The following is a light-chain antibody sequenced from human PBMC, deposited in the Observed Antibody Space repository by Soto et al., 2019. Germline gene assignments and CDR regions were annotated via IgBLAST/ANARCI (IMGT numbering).Light chain of an antibody. CDR1: RGIGST. Sequence: EVVMTQSPATLSVSPGERATLSCRASRGIGSTLAWYQQKPGQTPRLLIYDTSTRATGVPARFIGSASGTEFTLTITSLQSEDFAVYYCQHYVNWPLTFGGGTRVE. V-gene: IGKV3-15*01. CDR2: DTS. CDR3: QHYVNWPLT. J-gene: IGKJ4*01.